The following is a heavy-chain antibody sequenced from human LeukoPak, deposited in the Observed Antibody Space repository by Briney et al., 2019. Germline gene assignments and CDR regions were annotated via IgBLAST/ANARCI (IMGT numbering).Heavy chain of an antibody. D-gene: IGHD3-10*01. CDR2: ITSSGTYT. Sequence: GGSLRLSCADSGFTFSNYNINWVRQAPGKAMEWVSSITSSGTYTFYADSVKGRFTISRDNAKNSLYLQMNSLRAEDTALYYCAKDPSRVITFYYFDYWGQGTLVTFSS. CDR3: AKDPSRVITFYYFDY. CDR1: GFTFSNYN. V-gene: IGHV3-21*04. J-gene: IGHJ4*02.